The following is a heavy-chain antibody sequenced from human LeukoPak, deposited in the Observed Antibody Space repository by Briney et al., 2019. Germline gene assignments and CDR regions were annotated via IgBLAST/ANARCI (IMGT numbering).Heavy chain of an antibody. CDR3: ASSNRVRYFDWLSSNLDY. V-gene: IGHV4-59*12. Sequence: SETLSLTCAVYGGSFSGYYWSWIRQPPGKGLEWIGYIYYSGSTNYNPSLKSRVTISVDTSKNQFSLKLSSVTAADTAVYYCASSNRVRYFDWLSSNLDYWGQGTLVTVSS. CDR1: GGSFSGYY. D-gene: IGHD3-9*01. J-gene: IGHJ4*02. CDR2: IYYSGST.